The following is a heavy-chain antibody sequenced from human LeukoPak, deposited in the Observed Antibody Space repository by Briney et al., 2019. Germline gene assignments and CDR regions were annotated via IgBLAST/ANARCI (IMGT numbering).Heavy chain of an antibody. CDR1: GFTFSSYW. V-gene: IGHV3-7*01. CDR2: IKQDGSEK. D-gene: IGHD3-16*02. J-gene: IGHJ3*02. CDR3: ARDLDYVWGSYRYDAFDI. Sequence: PGGSLRLSCAASGFTFSSYWMSWVRQAPGKGLEWVANIKQDGSEKYYVDSVKGRFTISRDNAKNSLYLQMNSLRAEDTAVYYCARDLDYVWGSYRYDAFDIWGQGTMVTVSS.